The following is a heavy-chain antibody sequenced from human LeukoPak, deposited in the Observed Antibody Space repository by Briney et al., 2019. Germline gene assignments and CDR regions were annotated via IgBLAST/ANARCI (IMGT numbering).Heavy chain of an antibody. J-gene: IGHJ6*03. CDR1: GGAFSVYY. CDR2: RNHSGST. V-gene: IGHV4-34*01. D-gene: IGHD3-16*01. Sequence: PSETLSLTCAVYGGAFSVYYWSGVRQPPGKGLEWGGDRNHSGSTNYNPSLKSRVTISVDTSKNQFSLRLSSVTAADTAVYYCARNLGGHYYYSYMDVWGKGTPVTVSS. CDR3: ARNLGGHYYYSYMDV.